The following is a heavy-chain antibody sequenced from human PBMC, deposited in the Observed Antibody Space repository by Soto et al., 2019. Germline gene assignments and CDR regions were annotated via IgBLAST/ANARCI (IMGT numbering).Heavy chain of an antibody. CDR3: VRKAGASYMPAEYFQH. D-gene: IGHD2-2*01. J-gene: IGHJ1*01. CDR2: IDHDGRST. CDR1: GFSFSTYW. V-gene: IGHV3-74*01. Sequence: EVQLVESGGGLVQPGGSLRLSCAASGFSFSTYWMHWVRQGPGKGLVWVSRIDHDGRSTSYADSVKGRFIISRDNAKNTLSLQMNSLTVEDTGVYYCVRKAGASYMPAEYFQHWGQGTLVTVSS.